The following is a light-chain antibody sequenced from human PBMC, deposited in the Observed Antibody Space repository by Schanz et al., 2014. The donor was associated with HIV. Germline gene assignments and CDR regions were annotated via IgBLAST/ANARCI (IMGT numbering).Light chain of an antibody. CDR2: EVN. Sequence: QSALTQPPSASGSPGHSVTISCTGTTSNIGAYNYVSWYQLHPGRAPKLIIFEVNRRPSGVPNRFSGSKSGNTASLTVSGLQADDEADYYCQSYDGSLSGVVFGGGTKLTVL. J-gene: IGLJ2*01. V-gene: IGLV2-8*01. CDR3: QSYDGSLSGVV. CDR1: TSNIGAYNY.